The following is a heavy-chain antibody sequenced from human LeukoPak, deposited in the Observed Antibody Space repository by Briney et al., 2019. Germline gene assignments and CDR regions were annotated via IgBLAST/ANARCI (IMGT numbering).Heavy chain of an antibody. V-gene: IGHV3-21*01. J-gene: IGHJ6*02. CDR1: GFTFSSYS. D-gene: IGHD6-6*01. CDR2: ISSSSSYI. CDR3: ARGGIWQLVRYYYGMDV. Sequence: PGGSLRLSCAASGFTFSSYSMNWVRQAPGKGLEWVSAISSSSSYIYYADSVKGRFTISRDNAKNSLYLQMNSLRAEDTAVYYCARGGIWQLVRYYYGMDVWGQGTTVTVSS.